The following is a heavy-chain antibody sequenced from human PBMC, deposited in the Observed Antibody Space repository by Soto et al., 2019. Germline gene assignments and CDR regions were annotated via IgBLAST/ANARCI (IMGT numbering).Heavy chain of an antibody. J-gene: IGHJ4*02. Sequence: ASVKVSCKASGYTFTSYAMHWVHQAPGQRLEWMGWINAGNGNTKYSQKFQGRVTITRDTSASTAYMELSSLRSEDTAVYYCASYGLYSSSWYYFDYWGQGTLVTVSS. CDR1: GYTFTSYA. D-gene: IGHD6-13*01. CDR3: ASYGLYSSSWYYFDY. CDR2: INAGNGNT. V-gene: IGHV1-3*01.